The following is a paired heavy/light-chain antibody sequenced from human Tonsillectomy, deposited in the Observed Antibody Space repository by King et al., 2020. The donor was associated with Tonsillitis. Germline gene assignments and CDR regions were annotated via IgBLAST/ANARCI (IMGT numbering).Light chain of an antibody. J-gene: IGKJ2*01. CDR1: QSVSSD. Sequence: EIVMTQSPVTLSVSPGERATLSCRASQSVSSDLAWYQQKPGQAPRLLIYGASTRATGIPVRFSGSGSGTEFTLTISSLQSQDFAVYYCQQYNHWPPAFGQGTKLEIK. CDR2: GAS. CDR3: QQYNHWPPA. V-gene: IGKV3-15*01.
Heavy chain of an antibody. CDR1: GFNFGDYG. CDR3: TTVYSFGYRGNLLSAFDL. D-gene: IGHD5-18*01. CDR2: IRSKAYGGTA. V-gene: IGHV3-49*03. J-gene: IGHJ3*01. Sequence: EVQLVDSGGGLVQPGRSLRLSCTTSGFNFGDYGMTWFRQAPGKGLEWVGFIRSKAYGGTAEYAASVKGRFTMSRDDSKSIAQLQMNSLKTEDTAVYYCTTVYSFGYRGNLLSAFDLWGQGTMVTVSS.